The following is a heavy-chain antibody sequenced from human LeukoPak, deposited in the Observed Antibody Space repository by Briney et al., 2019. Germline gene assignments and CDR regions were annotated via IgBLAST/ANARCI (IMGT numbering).Heavy chain of an antibody. CDR3: ARDRGAVAPNGDRYFQH. J-gene: IGHJ1*01. V-gene: IGHV4-34*01. D-gene: IGHD6-19*01. Sequence: SETLSLTCAVYGGSFSGYYWSWIRQPPGKGLEWIGEINHSGSANYNPSLKSRVTISVDTSKNQFSLKLSSVTAADTAVYYCARDRGAVAPNGDRYFQHWGQGTLVTVSS. CDR1: GGSFSGYY. CDR2: INHSGSA.